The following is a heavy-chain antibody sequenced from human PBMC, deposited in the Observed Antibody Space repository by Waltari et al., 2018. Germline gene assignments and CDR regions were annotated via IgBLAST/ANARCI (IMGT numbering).Heavy chain of an antibody. J-gene: IGHJ4*02. CDR1: GGSLSSYY. D-gene: IGHD3-22*01. CDR2: IYYSGST. V-gene: IGHV4-59*01. Sequence: QVQLQESGPGLVKPSETLSLTCTVSGGSLSSYYWSWIRQPPGKGLEWIGYIYYSGSTNYNPSLKSRVTISVDTSKNQFSLKLSSVTAADTAVYYCARGYYYDSSTLGYWGQGTLVTVSS. CDR3: ARGYYYDSSTLGY.